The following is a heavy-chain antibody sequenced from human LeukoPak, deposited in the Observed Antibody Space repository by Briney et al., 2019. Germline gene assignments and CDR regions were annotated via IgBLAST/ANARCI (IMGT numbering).Heavy chain of an antibody. J-gene: IGHJ6*03. D-gene: IGHD2-2*01. CDR3: ASITAAPDSYYYYYYMDV. Sequence: SDTLSLTCAVYGGSFSGYYWSWIRQPPGKGLEWIGEINHSGSTNYNPSLKSRVTISVDTSKKQFSLKLSSVTAADTAVYYCASITAAPDSYYYYYYMDVWGKGTTVTVSS. V-gene: IGHV4-34*01. CDR1: GGSFSGYY. CDR2: INHSGST.